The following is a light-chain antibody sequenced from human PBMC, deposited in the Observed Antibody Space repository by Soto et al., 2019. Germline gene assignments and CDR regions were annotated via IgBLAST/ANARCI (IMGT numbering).Light chain of an antibody. CDR1: QSISSY. CDR2: SAS. J-gene: IGKJ4*01. Sequence: DIQMTQSPSSLSASVGDRATITCRASQSISSYLNWYQQKPGKAPNLLIYSASKLHSGVPSRFSGSGSGTDFTLIISSLQPEDFATYYCQQSSSNPLTFGGGTRV. V-gene: IGKV1-39*01. CDR3: QQSSSNPLT.